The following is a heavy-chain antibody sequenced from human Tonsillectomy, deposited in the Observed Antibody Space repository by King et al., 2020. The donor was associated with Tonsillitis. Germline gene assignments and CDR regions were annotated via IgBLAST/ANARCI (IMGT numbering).Heavy chain of an antibody. CDR2: IRYDGSNK. J-gene: IGHJ1*01. CDR1: GFTFSSYG. V-gene: IGHV3-30*02. Sequence: VQLVESGGGVVQPGGSLRLSCAASGFTFSSYGMHWVRQAPGKGLEWVAFIRYDGSNKYYADSVKGRFTISRDNSKNTLYLQMNSLRAEDTAVYYCAKDRYVRGWSNYPRPCPFQPWGQGTLVTVSS. D-gene: IGHD6-19*01. CDR3: AKDRYVRGWSNYPRPCPFQP.